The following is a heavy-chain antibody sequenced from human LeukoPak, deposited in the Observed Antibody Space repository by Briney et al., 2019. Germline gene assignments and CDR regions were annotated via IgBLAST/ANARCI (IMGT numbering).Heavy chain of an antibody. CDR1: GFPFDEYA. CDR2: IYWNGGST. D-gene: IGHD2-2*01. V-gene: IGHV3-20*04. J-gene: IGHJ6*02. Sequence: GGSLRLSCVASGFPFDEYAMSWVRQVPEKGLEWVSSIYWNGGSTSYADSVKGRFTISRDNAKNSLYLQMNSLRAEDTAVYYCARDSCSSTSCSGYYYYGMDVWGQGTTVTVSS. CDR3: ARDSCSSTSCSGYYYYGMDV.